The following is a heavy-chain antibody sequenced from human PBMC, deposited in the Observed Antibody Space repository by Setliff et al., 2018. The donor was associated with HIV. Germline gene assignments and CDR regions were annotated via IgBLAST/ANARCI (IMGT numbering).Heavy chain of an antibody. J-gene: IGHJ4*02. D-gene: IGHD6-19*01. CDR2: ISSSSTI. CDR3: ARDPGSGWYVNRYLDY. Sequence: PGGSLRLSCAASGFTFSSYSMNWVRRAPGKGLEWVSYISSSSTIYYADSVTGRFTISRDNAKNSLYLQMNSLRAEDTAVYYCARDPGSGWYVNRYLDYWGQGTLVTVSS. V-gene: IGHV3-48*04. CDR1: GFTFSSYS.